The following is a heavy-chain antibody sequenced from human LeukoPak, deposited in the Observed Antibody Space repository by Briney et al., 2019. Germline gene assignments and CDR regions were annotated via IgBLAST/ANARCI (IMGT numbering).Heavy chain of an antibody. J-gene: IGHJ4*02. V-gene: IGHV4-59*01. CDR1: GDSISRYY. CDR3: ARERCSSGCFDY. D-gene: IGHD6-25*01. Sequence: PSETLSLTCTVPGDSISRYYWSCIRPPPGEGLEWIGYIYDSGSTNYNPSLQSRVTISVDTTKNQFSLKLSSVTAADTAVYYCARERCSSGCFDYWGQGTLVTVSS. CDR2: IYDSGST.